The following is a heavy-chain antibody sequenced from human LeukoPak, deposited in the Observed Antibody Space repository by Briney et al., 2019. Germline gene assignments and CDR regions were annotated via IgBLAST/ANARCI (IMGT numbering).Heavy chain of an antibody. CDR2: IYYSGST. CDR1: GGSISSSSYY. CDR3: AVYCSSTSCYISEDFDY. J-gene: IGHJ4*02. Sequence: PSETLSLTCTDSGGSISSSSYYWGWIRQPPGKGLEWTGSIYYSGSTYYNPSLKSRVTISVDTSKNQFSLKLSSVTAADTAVYYCAVYCSSTSCYISEDFDYWGQGTLVTVSS. D-gene: IGHD2-2*02. V-gene: IGHV4-39*01.